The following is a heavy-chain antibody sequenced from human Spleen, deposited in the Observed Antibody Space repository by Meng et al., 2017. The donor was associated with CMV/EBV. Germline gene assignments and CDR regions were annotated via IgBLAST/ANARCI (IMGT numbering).Heavy chain of an antibody. CDR2: TSAYSGNT. J-gene: IGHJ6*02. V-gene: IGHV1-18*01. CDR3: ARVDVGSSWNYYYGMDV. Sequence: ASVKVSCKASGYIFTTYGISWVRQAPGQGLEWMGWTSAYSGNTNYAQMFQGRVTMTTHTSTSTAYMELRSLRSDDTAVYYCARVDVGSSWNYYYGMDVWGQGTTVTVSS. CDR1: GYIFTTYG. D-gene: IGHD6-13*01.